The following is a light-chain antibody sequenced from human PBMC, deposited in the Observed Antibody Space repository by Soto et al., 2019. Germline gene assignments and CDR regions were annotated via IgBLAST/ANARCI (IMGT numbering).Light chain of an antibody. V-gene: IGKV2-28*01. CDR2: LGS. CDR3: MQSRRIPRT. Sequence: DVVLTQSPLSLPVTPGEPASISCRSSQSLLYSNGYIYLDWYVQKPVQSPQLLIFLGSNRASGVPDRFSGSVSGTDFTLCISRVEADDVGVYYCMQSRRIPRTFGGGTKVEIK. CDR1: QSLLYSNGYIY. J-gene: IGKJ4*01.